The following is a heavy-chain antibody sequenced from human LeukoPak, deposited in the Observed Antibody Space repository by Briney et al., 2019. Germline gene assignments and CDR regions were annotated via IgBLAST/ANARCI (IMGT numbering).Heavy chain of an antibody. CDR2: VFSGGTT. CDR1: GLTISNFY. D-gene: IGHD6-19*01. J-gene: IGHJ6*02. Sequence: GGSLRLSCVASGLTISNFYMSWVRQAPGKRLEWVSVVFSGGTTYYADSVKGRFTISRDNSKNTLYLQMNSLRAEDTAVYYCAKDLAVAGMGPHYGMDVWGQGTTVTVSS. CDR3: AKDLAVAGMGPHYGMDV. V-gene: IGHV3-66*01.